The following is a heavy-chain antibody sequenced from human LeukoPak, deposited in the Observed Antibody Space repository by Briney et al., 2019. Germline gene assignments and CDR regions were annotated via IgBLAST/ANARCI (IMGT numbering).Heavy chain of an antibody. CDR2: ISAYNGNT. Sequence: ASVKVSCKASGYTFTGYGISWVRQAPGQGLEWMGWISAYNGNTNYAQKLQGRVTMTTDTSTSTAYMELRSLRSDDTAVYYCAASNYYDSSGYRRPVGWFDPWGQGTLVTVSS. CDR3: AASNYYDSSGYRRPVGWFDP. CDR1: GYTFTGYG. D-gene: IGHD3-22*01. V-gene: IGHV1-18*01. J-gene: IGHJ5*02.